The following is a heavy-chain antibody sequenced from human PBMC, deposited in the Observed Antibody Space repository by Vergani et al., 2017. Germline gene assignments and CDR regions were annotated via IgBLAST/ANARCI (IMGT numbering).Heavy chain of an antibody. CDR3: VRARRTCTYEQCPRYYYDL. J-gene: IGHJ4*02. CDR1: GYTFTSDD. CDR2: MNPISGNT. Sequence: QVQLVQSGAEVKKPGASVKVSCKASGYTFTSDDINWVRQATGQGLEWMGWMNPISGNTGYAQNLQGRLTITRDTSVNTAYMELSRLTSEDMAVYYCVRARRTCTYEQCPRYYYDLWGQGTLVTVSS. D-gene: IGHD2-8*01. V-gene: IGHV1-8*03.